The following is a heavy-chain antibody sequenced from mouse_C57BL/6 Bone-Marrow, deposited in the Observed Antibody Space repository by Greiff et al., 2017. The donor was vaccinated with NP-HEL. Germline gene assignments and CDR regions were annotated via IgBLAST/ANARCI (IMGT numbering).Heavy chain of an antibody. Sequence: VQLQQPGAELVKPGASVKLSCKASGYTFTNYWMHWVKQRPGRGLGWIGRIDPNSGGTTYNEKFKSKATLTVDKPSSTAYMQLSSLTSEDSAVYYCARYYYGSGYFDYWGQGTTLTVSS. CDR2: IDPNSGGT. J-gene: IGHJ2*01. CDR3: ARYYYGSGYFDY. V-gene: IGHV1-72*01. D-gene: IGHD1-1*01. CDR1: GYTFTNYW.